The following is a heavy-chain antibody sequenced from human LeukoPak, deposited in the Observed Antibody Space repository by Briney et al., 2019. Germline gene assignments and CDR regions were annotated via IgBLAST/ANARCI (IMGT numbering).Heavy chain of an antibody. CDR1: GFTFSSYS. J-gene: IGHJ5*02. D-gene: IGHD3-3*01. CDR3: ARESVENYDFWSGYLPHWFDP. CDR2: ISSSSSYI. Sequence: GGSLRLSCAASGFTFSSYSMNWVRQAPGKGLEWVSSISSSSSYIYYADSVKGRVTISRDNAKNSLYLQMNSLRAEDTAVYYCARESVENYDFWSGYLPHWFDPWGQGTLVTVSS. V-gene: IGHV3-21*01.